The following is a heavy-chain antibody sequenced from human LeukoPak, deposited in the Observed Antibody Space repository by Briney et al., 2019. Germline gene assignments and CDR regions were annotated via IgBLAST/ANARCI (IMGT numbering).Heavy chain of an antibody. J-gene: IGHJ4*02. CDR3: ARVKGATVTPYFDY. CDR1: GFTFSVYW. Sequence: GGSLRLSCAASGFTFSVYWMGWVRQAPGKGLEWVANIKQDGSEKYYVDSVKGRFTISRDNAKNSLYLQMNSLRAEDTAVYYCARVKGATVTPYFDYWGQGTLVTVSS. V-gene: IGHV3-7*03. CDR2: IKQDGSEK. D-gene: IGHD4-17*01.